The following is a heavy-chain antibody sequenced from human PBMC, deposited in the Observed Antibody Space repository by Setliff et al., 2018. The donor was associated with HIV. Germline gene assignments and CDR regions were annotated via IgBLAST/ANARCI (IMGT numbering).Heavy chain of an antibody. Sequence: SETLSLTCTVSGGSISSDDYFWGWVRQPPGKGLEWIGSIYHTANTHYSPSLETRVAIFVDTSKNQFSLRLSSVTAADSAMYYCVRHDPPNSGRFYFDLWGRGTLVTVSS. D-gene: IGHD1-26*01. CDR1: GGSISSDDYF. CDR2: IYHTANT. V-gene: IGHV4-39*01. CDR3: VRHDPPNSGRFYFDL. J-gene: IGHJ4*01.